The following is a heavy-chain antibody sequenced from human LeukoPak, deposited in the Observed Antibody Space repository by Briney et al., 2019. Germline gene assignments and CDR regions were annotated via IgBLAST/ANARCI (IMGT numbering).Heavy chain of an antibody. D-gene: IGHD2-21*02. CDR1: GFTFSSYE. V-gene: IGHV3-48*03. CDR2: ISSSGSTI. J-gene: IGHJ3*02. Sequence: GGSLRLSCAASGFTFSSYEMNWVRQAPGKGLEWVSYISSSGSTIYYADSVKGRFTISRDNAKNSLYLQMNSLRAEDTAVYYCARDQECGGGDCYEDAFDIWGQGTMVTVSS. CDR3: ARDQECGGGDCYEDAFDI.